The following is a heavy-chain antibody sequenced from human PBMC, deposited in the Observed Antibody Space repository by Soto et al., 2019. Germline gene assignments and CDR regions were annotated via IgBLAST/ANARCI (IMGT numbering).Heavy chain of an antibody. J-gene: IGHJ6*02. CDR2: IDPSDSYT. CDR3: ARRYSGYPYYYYGMDV. D-gene: IGHD5-12*01. CDR1: GYSFTSYW. Sequence: PGESLKISCQGSGYSFTSYWITWVRQMPGKGLEWMGRIDPSDSYTNYSPSFQGHVTISVDESTSTAHLQWSSLKASDIATYYCARRYSGYPYYYYGMDVWGQGTTVTVSS. V-gene: IGHV5-10-1*01.